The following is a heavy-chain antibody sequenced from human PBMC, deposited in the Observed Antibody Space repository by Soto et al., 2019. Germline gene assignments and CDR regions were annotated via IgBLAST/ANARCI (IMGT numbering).Heavy chain of an antibody. J-gene: IGHJ4*02. D-gene: IGHD6-19*01. Sequence: PGGSLRLSCAASGFTFSSYWMSWVRQAPGKGLEWVANIKQDGSEKYYVDSVKGRFTISRDNAKNSLYLQMNSLRAEDTAVYYCARTKSSSGWYGYFDYWGQGTLVTVSS. V-gene: IGHV3-7*03. CDR1: GFTFSSYW. CDR2: IKQDGSEK. CDR3: ARTKSSSGWYGYFDY.